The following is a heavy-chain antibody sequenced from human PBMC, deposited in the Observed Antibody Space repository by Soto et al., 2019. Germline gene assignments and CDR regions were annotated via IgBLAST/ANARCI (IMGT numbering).Heavy chain of an antibody. CDR3: ARDRREAGTFGSMDV. CDR2: IWYDGSNK. V-gene: IGHV3-33*01. Sequence: GGSLRLSCAASGFTFSSYGMHWVRQAPGKGLEWVAVIWYDGSNKYYADSVKGRFTISRDNSKNTLYLQMNSLRAEDTAVYYCARDRREAGTFGSMDVWGKGTTVTVSS. CDR1: GFTFSSYG. J-gene: IGHJ6*03. D-gene: IGHD3-16*01.